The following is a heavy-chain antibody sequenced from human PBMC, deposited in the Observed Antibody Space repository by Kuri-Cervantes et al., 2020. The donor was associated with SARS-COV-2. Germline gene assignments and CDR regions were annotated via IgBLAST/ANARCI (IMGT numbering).Heavy chain of an antibody. Sequence: SETLSLTCSVSGGSINSSSFYWSWVRQPPGKGLEWIGDINHSGSTNYNPSLKSRVTISLDTSTNQFSLKLSSVTAADTAVYYCARVFTASFDFWGQGTLVTVSS. CDR2: INHSGST. CDR1: GGSINSSSFY. J-gene: IGHJ4*02. CDR3: ARVFTASFDF. V-gene: IGHV4-39*07.